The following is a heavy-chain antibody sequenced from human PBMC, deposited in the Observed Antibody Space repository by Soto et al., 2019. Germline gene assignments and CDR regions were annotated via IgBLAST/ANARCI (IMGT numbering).Heavy chain of an antibody. J-gene: IGHJ6*02. CDR2: ISSSSSTI. D-gene: IGHD3-10*01. Sequence: EVQLVESGGGLVQPGRSLRLSCAASGFTFSSYSMNWVRQAPGKGLEWVSYISSSSSTIYYADSVKGRFTISRDNAKNSLYLQMNSLRAEDTAVYYCAREFSMVRGVINYYYGMDVWGQGTTVTVSS. V-gene: IGHV3-48*01. CDR3: AREFSMVRGVINYYYGMDV. CDR1: GFTFSSYS.